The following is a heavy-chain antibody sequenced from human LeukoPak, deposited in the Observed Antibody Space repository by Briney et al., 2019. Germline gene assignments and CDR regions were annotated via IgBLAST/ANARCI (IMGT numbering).Heavy chain of an antibody. Sequence: PGWSLSLSCAASGFTFSSYWMHWVHQAPGQGLMWVSRINSDGSSTSYADCVKGRFTISRDNAKNTLYLQMNSLRAEDTAVYSCARDKFAVAGTWAQVGYYGMNVWGQGTTVTVSS. D-gene: IGHD6-19*01. CDR1: GFTFSSYW. CDR3: ARDKFAVAGTWAQVGYYGMNV. CDR2: INSDGSST. V-gene: IGHV3-74*01. J-gene: IGHJ6*02.